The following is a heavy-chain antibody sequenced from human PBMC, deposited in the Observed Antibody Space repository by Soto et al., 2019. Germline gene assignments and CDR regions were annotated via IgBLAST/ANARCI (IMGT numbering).Heavy chain of an antibody. CDR1: GGSISIYY. CDR2: IYYSGST. Sequence: KPSETLSLTCTVSGGSISIYYWSWIRQPPGKGLEWIGYIYYSGSTNYNPSLKSRVTISVDTSKNQFSLKLSSVTAADTAVYYCARGLPYYDYVWGSYRYWWFDPWGQGTLVTVSS. J-gene: IGHJ5*02. V-gene: IGHV4-59*01. D-gene: IGHD3-16*02. CDR3: ARGLPYYDYVWGSYRYWWFDP.